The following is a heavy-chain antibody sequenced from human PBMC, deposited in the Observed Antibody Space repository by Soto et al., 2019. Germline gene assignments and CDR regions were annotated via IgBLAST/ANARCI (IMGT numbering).Heavy chain of an antibody. CDR3: ARAPRGNYGYPSYFDY. CDR1: GGSISSYY. Sequence: SETLSLTCTVSGGSISSYYWSWIRQPPGKGLEWIGYIYYSGKTYYNPSLKSRVTISVDTSKNQFSLKLTSVTAADTAVYYCARAPRGNYGYPSYFDYWGQGTLVTVSS. D-gene: IGHD3-10*01. CDR2: IYYSGKT. J-gene: IGHJ4*02. V-gene: IGHV4-59*01.